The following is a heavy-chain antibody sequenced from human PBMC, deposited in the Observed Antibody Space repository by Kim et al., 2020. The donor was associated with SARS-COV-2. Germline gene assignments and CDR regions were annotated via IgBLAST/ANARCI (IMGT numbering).Heavy chain of an antibody. CDR1: GYTFTSYG. J-gene: IGHJ4*02. D-gene: IGHD3-22*01. CDR3: ARDVPPVFYDSSGFDFDY. V-gene: IGHV1-18*01. CDR2: ISAYNGNT. Sequence: ASVKVSCKASGYTFTSYGISWVRQAPGQGLEWMGWISAYNGNTNYAQKLQGRVTMTTDTSTSTAYMELRSLRSDDTAVYYCARDVPPVFYDSSGFDFDYWGQGTLVTVSS.